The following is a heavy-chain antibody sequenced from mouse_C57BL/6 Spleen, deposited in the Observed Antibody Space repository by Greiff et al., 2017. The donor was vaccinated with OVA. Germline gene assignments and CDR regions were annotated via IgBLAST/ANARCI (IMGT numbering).Heavy chain of an antibody. CDR1: GYSFTGYY. J-gene: IGHJ1*03. CDR2: INPSTGGT. Sequence: EVKLQESGPELVKPGASVKISCKASGYSFTGYYMNWVKQSPEKSLEWIGEINPSTGGTTYNQKFKAKATLTVDKSSSTAYMQLKSLTSEDSAVCYCARTTVVATYWYFDVWGTGTTVTVSS. CDR3: ARTTVVATYWYFDV. D-gene: IGHD1-1*01. V-gene: IGHV1-42*01.